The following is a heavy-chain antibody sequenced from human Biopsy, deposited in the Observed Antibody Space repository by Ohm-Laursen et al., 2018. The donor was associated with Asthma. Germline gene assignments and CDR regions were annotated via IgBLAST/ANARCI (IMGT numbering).Heavy chain of an antibody. D-gene: IGHD2/OR15-2a*01. J-gene: IGHJ4*01. V-gene: IGHV1-58*01. Sequence: VASVKVSCNASGVALSGYTFEWVRQARGLGLEWIAWIVFASGATNYAQNFQDRLTVTRDMSAGSVSMELRGLSSTDTAVHYCAAGRTSLQGESLIWGQGTLVSVSS. CDR1: GVALSGYT. CDR2: IVFASGAT. CDR3: AAGRTSLQGESLI.